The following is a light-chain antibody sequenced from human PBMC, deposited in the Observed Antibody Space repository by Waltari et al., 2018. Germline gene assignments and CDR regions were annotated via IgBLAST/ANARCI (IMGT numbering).Light chain of an antibody. CDR3: QQYTSIRT. CDR2: KAS. CDR1: QSISSW. Sequence: DIQMTQSPYTLSASVGDRVTITCRASQSISSWLAWYQQKPGKAPKLLIYKASSLESGVPSRFSGSGSGTEFTLTISSLQPDDFATYYCQQYTSIRTFGQGTKVEIK. V-gene: IGKV1-5*03. J-gene: IGKJ1*01.